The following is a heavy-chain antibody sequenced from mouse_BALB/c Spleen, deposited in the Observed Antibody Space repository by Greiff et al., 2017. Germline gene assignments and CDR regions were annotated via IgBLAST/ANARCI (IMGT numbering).Heavy chain of an antibody. J-gene: IGHJ3*01. CDR3: ASYYGYDEGFAY. CDR2: IWSGGST. Sequence: VQRVESGPGLVQPSQSLSITCTVSGFSLTSYGVHWVRQSPGKGLEWLGVIWSGGSTDYNAAFISRLSISKDNSKSQVFFKMNSLQADDTAIYYCASYYGYDEGFAYWGQGTLVTVSA. V-gene: IGHV2-4-1*01. CDR1: GFSLTSYG. D-gene: IGHD2-2*01.